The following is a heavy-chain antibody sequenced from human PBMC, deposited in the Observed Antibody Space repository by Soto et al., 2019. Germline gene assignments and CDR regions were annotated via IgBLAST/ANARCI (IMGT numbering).Heavy chain of an antibody. Sequence: SETLSLTCTVSGGSISSGGYYWSWIRQHPGKGLEWIGYIYYSGSTYYNPSLKSRVTISVDTSKNQFSLKLSSVTAADTAVYYCARAPYFPDIGVVTAIPANNWFDPWGQGTLVTVSS. V-gene: IGHV4-31*03. D-gene: IGHD2-21*02. CDR3: ARAPYFPDIGVVTAIPANNWFDP. CDR2: IYYSGST. CDR1: GGSISSGGYY. J-gene: IGHJ5*02.